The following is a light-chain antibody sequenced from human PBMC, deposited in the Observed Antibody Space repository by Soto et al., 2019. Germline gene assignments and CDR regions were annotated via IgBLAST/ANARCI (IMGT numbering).Light chain of an antibody. Sequence: QSALTQPASVSGSPGQSITISCTGTSSDVGGYNYVSWYQQYPGKAPKLMIYEVSNRPSGVSNRFSGSKSSNTASLTISGLQAEDEADYYCRSHTSSRTAVFGGGTKLTVL. CDR3: RSHTSSRTAV. V-gene: IGLV2-14*01. J-gene: IGLJ3*02. CDR2: EVS. CDR1: SSDVGGYNY.